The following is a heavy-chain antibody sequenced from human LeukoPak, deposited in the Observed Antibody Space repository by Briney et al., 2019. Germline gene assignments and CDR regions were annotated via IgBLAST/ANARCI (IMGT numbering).Heavy chain of an antibody. D-gene: IGHD3-10*01. Sequence: PGGSLRLSCAASGFTVSSNYMNWVRQAPGQGLEWVSVINSGGSTHYADSVKGRFTISRDNSKNTLYLQMNSLSAEDTAVYYCASDLYYYGSGSDNFLYYWGQGTLVTVSS. CDR1: GFTVSSNY. CDR3: ASDLYYYGSGSDNFLYY. CDR2: INSGGST. J-gene: IGHJ4*02. V-gene: IGHV3-53*01.